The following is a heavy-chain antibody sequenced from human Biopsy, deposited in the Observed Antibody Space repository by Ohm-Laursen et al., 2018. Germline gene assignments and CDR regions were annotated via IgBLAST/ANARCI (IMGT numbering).Heavy chain of an antibody. J-gene: IGHJ6*02. Sequence: GASEKVSCKASGYTFTSYDINWVRQATGQGLEWLGWMNPNSGNTDYAQKFHGRVTMTRNTSISTAYMELNSLKSEDTAVYYCARGSFWFGGNYYYYGMDVWGQGTTVTVSS. D-gene: IGHD3-10*01. CDR1: GYTFTSYD. CDR3: ARGSFWFGGNYYYYGMDV. CDR2: MNPNSGNT. V-gene: IGHV1-8*01.